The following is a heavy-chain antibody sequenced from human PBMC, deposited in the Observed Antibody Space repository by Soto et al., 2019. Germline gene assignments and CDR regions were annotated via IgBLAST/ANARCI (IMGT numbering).Heavy chain of an antibody. CDR3: AKDVMRLLYFGYFDY. CDR1: GFTFDDYA. J-gene: IGHJ4*02. D-gene: IGHD3-16*02. Sequence: EVQLVESGGGLVQPGRSLRLSCAASGFTFDDYAMHWVRQAPGKGLEWVSGISWNSDSIAYADSVKGRFTISRDNAKNSLYMQMNSLRAEDTALYYCAKDVMRLLYFGYFDYWGQGTLVTVSS. V-gene: IGHV3-9*01. CDR2: ISWNSDSI.